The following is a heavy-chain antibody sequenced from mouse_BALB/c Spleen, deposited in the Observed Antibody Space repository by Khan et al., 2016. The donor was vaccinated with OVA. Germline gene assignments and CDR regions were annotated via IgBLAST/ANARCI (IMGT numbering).Heavy chain of an antibody. CDR1: GFNIKDTY. CDR2: IDPANGNT. D-gene: IGHD1-3*01. Sequence: EVQLQESGAELVKPGASVKLSCTASGFNIKDTYMHWVKQRPAQGLEWIGRIDPANGNTKYDPKFQGKATITVDTSSNTAYLQRGSLTSEDTAGYYCARISAWGQGTTLTVSS. V-gene: IGHV14-3*02. J-gene: IGHJ2*01. CDR3: ARISA.